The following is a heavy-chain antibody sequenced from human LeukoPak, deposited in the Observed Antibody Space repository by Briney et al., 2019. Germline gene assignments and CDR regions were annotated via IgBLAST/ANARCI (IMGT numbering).Heavy chain of an antibody. CDR2: IKEDGSDK. J-gene: IGHJ6*04. CDR1: EFTFSDYW. V-gene: IGHV3-7*01. Sequence: GGSLRLSCAGSEFTFSDYWMTWVRQAPGKGLEWVANIKEDGSDKYYVDSVKGRFTISRDNAENSLYLQMNSLRAEDTAIYYCVRESGVWSGLGIGRPLDVWGKGTTVTVSS. D-gene: IGHD3-3*01. CDR3: VRESGVWSGLGIGRPLDV.